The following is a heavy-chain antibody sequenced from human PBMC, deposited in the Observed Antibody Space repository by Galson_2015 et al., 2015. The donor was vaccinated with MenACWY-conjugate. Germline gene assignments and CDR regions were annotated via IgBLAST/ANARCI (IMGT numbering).Heavy chain of an antibody. CDR3: ARSVWFDP. Sequence: SLRLSCAASGFTFSSYWMHWVRQAPGKGLVWVSRIKPDGTSTTYADSVKGRFTISRDNAKNTVYLQMNNLRDEYTSVYYCARSVWFDPRGQGTLVTVSS. CDR1: GFTFSSYW. V-gene: IGHV3-74*03. J-gene: IGHJ5*02. CDR2: IKPDGTST.